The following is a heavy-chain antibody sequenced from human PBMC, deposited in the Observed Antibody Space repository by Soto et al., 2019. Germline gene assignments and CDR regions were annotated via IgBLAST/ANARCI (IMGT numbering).Heavy chain of an antibody. D-gene: IGHD3-10*01. J-gene: IGHJ4*02. CDR3: ARDRYGSGSPPFDY. CDR2: IYYSGSI. CDR1: GGSISSGGYY. V-gene: IGHV4-31*03. Sequence: QVQLQESGPGLVKPSQTLSLTCTVSGGSISSGGYYWSWIRQHPGKGLEWIGYIYYSGSIYYNPSLKSRVTISVDTSKNQFSLKLSSVTAADTVVYYCARDRYGSGSPPFDYWGQGTLVTVSS.